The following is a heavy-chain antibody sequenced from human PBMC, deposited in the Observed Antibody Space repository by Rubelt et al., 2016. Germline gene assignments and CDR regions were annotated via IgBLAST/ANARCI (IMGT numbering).Heavy chain of an antibody. V-gene: IGHV4-59*01. D-gene: IGHD3-10*01. J-gene: IGHJ3*02. CDR1: GGSISSYY. CDR2: IYYSGST. CDR3: AREGGRGDDAFDI. Sequence: QVQLQESGPGLVKPSETLSLTCTVSGGSISSYYWSWIRQPPGKGLEWIGYIYYSGSTNYNPSLKSRVTLSVDTSKTQFSLKLSSVTAADTAVYYCAREGGRGDDAFDIWGQGTMVTVSS.